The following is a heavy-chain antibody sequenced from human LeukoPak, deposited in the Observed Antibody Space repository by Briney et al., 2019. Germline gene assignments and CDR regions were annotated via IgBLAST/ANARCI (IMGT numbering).Heavy chain of an antibody. CDR1: GFTFSSYG. Sequence: PGGSLRLSCAASGFTFSSYGMSWVRQAPGKGLEWVSGISGSGGSTYYADSVKGRFTISRDNSKNTLYLQMNSLRAEDTAVYYCVKSRSGSPHSFDYWGQGTLVTVSS. D-gene: IGHD1-26*01. V-gene: IGHV3-23*01. CDR3: VKSRSGSPHSFDY. J-gene: IGHJ4*02. CDR2: ISGSGGST.